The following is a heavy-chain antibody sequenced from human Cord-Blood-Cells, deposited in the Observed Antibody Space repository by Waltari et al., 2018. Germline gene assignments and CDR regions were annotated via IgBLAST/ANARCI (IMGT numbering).Heavy chain of an antibody. Sequence: QVKLVQSGAEVKKPGSSVKVSCKASGGTFSSYALSWVRQAPGQGLEWMGRIIPILGIANYAQKFQGRVTITADKSTSTAYMELSSLRSEDTAVYYCARAYCSSTSCDAFDIWGQGTMVTVSS. D-gene: IGHD2-2*01. CDR2: IIPILGIA. CDR3: ARAYCSSTSCDAFDI. V-gene: IGHV1-69*09. J-gene: IGHJ3*02. CDR1: GGTFSSYA.